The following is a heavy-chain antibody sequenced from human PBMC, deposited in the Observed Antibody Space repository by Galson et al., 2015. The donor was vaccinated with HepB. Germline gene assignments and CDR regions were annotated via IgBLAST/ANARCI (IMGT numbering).Heavy chain of an antibody. J-gene: IGHJ3*02. CDR2: FDPEDGET. V-gene: IGHV1-24*01. CDR1: GYTLTELS. CDR3: ALLGGSGNNVGAFDI. D-gene: IGHD1-26*01. Sequence: SVKVSCKVSGYTLTELSMHWVRQAPGKGLEWMGGFDPEDGETIYAQKFQGRVTMTEDTSTDTAYMELSSLRSEDTAVYYCALLGGSGNNVGAFDIWGQGTMVTVSS.